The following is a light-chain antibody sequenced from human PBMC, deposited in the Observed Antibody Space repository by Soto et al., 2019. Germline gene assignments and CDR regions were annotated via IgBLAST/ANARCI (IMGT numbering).Light chain of an antibody. CDR1: QSVSSY. J-gene: IGKJ4*01. Sequence: EIVLTQSPATLSLSPGERATLSCRASQSVSSYLAWYQQRPGQAPRLLIYDVSNGATGIPARFSGSGSGTDFTLTIGSLEPEDFAVYYCQQSSDWPLTFGGGTKVEIK. CDR2: DVS. CDR3: QQSSDWPLT. V-gene: IGKV3-11*01.